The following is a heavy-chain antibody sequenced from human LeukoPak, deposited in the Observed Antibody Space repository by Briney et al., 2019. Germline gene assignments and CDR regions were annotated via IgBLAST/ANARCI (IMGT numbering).Heavy chain of an antibody. CDR3: AKAAKFYYGSQTYYYFDY. J-gene: IGHJ4*02. CDR2: IYHSGPS. Sequence: PSETLSLTCTVSGYSISSGYYWSWIRQPPGKGLEWIGYIYHSGPSNYNPSLKSRVAMSVDTSKSQFSLSLTSVTTADTAVYYCAKAAKFYYGSQTYYYFDYWGQGILVTVSS. V-gene: IGHV4-61*01. CDR1: GYSISSGYY. D-gene: IGHD3-10*01.